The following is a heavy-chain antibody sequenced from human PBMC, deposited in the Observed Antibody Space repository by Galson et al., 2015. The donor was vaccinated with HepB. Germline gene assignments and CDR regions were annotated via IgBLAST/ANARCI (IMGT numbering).Heavy chain of an antibody. V-gene: IGHV1-46*01. CDR1: GYTFTSYY. CDR3: ARRGNRDSDMTTVTTGDAFDI. Sequence: SVKVSCKASGYTFTSYYMHWVRQAPGQGLEWMGIINPSGGSTSYAQKFQGRVTMTRDTSTSTAYMELSSLRSEDTAVYYCARRGNRDSDMTTVTTGDAFDIWGQGTMVTVSS. J-gene: IGHJ3*02. CDR2: INPSGGST. D-gene: IGHD4-17*01.